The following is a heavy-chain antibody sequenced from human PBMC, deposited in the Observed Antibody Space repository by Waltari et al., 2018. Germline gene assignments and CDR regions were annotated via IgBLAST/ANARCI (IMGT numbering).Heavy chain of an antibody. D-gene: IGHD6-19*01. Sequence: QLQLQESGPGLVKPSETLSLTCTVSGGSISSSSYYWGWIRQPPGKGLEWIGSIYYSGSTYYNPSLKSRVTISVDTSKNQFSLKLSSVTAADTAVYYCASRPSPGKQWLPQYYFDYWGQGTLVTVSS. V-gene: IGHV4-39*07. CDR2: IYYSGST. CDR1: GGSISSSSYY. J-gene: IGHJ4*02. CDR3: ASRPSPGKQWLPQYYFDY.